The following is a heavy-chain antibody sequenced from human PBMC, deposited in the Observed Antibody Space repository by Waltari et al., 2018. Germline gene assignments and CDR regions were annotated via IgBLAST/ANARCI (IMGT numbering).Heavy chain of an antibody. D-gene: IGHD4-17*01. J-gene: IGHJ4*02. CDR3: AREDYGDYVLDY. CDR1: GGSISSGSYY. Sequence: QVQLQESGPGLVKPSQTLSLTCTVSGGSISSGSYYWSWIRQPAGKGLEWIGYIYTSGSTNYNPSLKSRVTISVDTSKNQFSLKLSSVTAADTAVYYCAREDYGDYVLDYWGQGTLVTVSS. V-gene: IGHV4-61*09. CDR2: IYTSGST.